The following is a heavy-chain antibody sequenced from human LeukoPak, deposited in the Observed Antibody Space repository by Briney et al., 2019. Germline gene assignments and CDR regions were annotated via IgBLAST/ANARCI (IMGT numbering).Heavy chain of an antibody. Sequence: SVKVSCKASGYTFTSYGISWVRQAPGQGLEWMGGIIPFFAIINYAERFQGRVTISADESTTTAYMELSNLRSEDTAAYYCARVLSGRTVWSPYYYYYMDVWGKGTTVTISS. D-gene: IGHD2-8*02. CDR2: IIPFFAII. V-gene: IGHV1-69*13. CDR3: ARVLSGRTVWSPYYYYYMDV. J-gene: IGHJ6*03. CDR1: GYTFTSYG.